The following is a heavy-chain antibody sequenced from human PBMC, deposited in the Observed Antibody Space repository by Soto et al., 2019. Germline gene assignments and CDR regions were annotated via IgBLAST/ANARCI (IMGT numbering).Heavy chain of an antibody. D-gene: IGHD3-16*01. J-gene: IGHJ6*02. CDR1: GVTFSDYG. CDR3: ASDGGYYYGMDA. CDR2: ISDDGSNR. V-gene: IGHV3-30*03. Sequence: AWSLRLSCAASGVTFSDYGMTGVRQAPGNGLDWVAVISDDGSNRYSAESVMGRFTIFRDNSKNTMYLQMNSLRAEDTAVYYCASDGGYYYGMDAWGQGTTVTVSS.